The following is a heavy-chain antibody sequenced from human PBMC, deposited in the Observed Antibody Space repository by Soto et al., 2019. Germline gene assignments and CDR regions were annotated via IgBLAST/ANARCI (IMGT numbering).Heavy chain of an antibody. CDR2: INPSGGST. CDR3: AYSSGWYAWFDP. CDR1: GYTFTSYS. V-gene: IGHV1-46*01. Sequence: ASVKVSCKASGYTFTSYSMHWVRQAPGQGLEWMGIINPSGGSTSYAQKFQGRVTMTRDTSTSTVYMELSSLRSEDTAVYYCAYSSGWYAWFDPWGQGTLVTVSS. J-gene: IGHJ5*02. D-gene: IGHD6-19*01.